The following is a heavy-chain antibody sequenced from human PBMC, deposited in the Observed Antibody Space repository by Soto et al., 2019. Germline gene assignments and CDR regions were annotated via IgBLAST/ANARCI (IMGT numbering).Heavy chain of an antibody. V-gene: IGHV4-39*01. CDR1: GGSISSSSYY. D-gene: IGHD2-15*01. J-gene: IGHJ4*02. CDR3: ARLRVVVVAATSHYFDY. CDR2: IYYSGST. Sequence: SETLSLTCTVSGGSISSSSYYWGWIRQPPGKGLEWIGSIYYSGSTYYNPSLKSRVTISVDTSKNQFSLKLSSVTAADTAVYYCARLRVVVVAATSHYFDYWGQGTLVTVSS.